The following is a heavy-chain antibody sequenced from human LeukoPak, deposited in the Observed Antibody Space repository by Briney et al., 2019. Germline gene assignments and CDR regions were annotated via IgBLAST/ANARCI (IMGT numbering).Heavy chain of an antibody. V-gene: IGHV3-23*01. D-gene: IGHD6-13*01. CDR3: AKSRRWPSWSMYYFDY. CDR1: GFTFNNYA. CDR2: ISGSGGST. Sequence: PGGSLRLSCAASGFTFNNYAMSWVRQAPGKGLEWVSAISGSGGSTYYADSVKGRFTISRDNSKNTLYLQMNSLRAEDTAVYYCAKSRRWPSWSMYYFDYWGQGTLVTVSS. J-gene: IGHJ4*02.